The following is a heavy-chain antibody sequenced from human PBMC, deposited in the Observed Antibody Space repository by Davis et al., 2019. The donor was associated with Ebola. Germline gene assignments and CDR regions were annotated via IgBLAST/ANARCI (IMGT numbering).Heavy chain of an antibody. V-gene: IGHV4-34*01. CDR1: GGSFSGYY. CDR2: INHSGST. Sequence: PSETLSLTCAVYGGSFSGYYWSWIRQPPGKGLEWIGEINHSGSTNYNPSLKSRVTISVDTSKNQFSLKLSSVTAADTAVYYCARHKRWLFPYWGQGTLVTVSS. D-gene: IGHD5-24*01. CDR3: ARHKRWLFPY. J-gene: IGHJ4*02.